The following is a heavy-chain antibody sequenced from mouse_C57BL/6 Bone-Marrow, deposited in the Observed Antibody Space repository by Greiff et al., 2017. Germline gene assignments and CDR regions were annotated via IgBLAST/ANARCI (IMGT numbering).Heavy chain of an antibody. V-gene: IGHV1-69*01. J-gene: IGHJ2*01. Sequence: QVQLKQPGAELVMPGASVKLSCKASGYTFTSYWMHWVKQRPGQGLEWIGEIVPSDSYTNYNQTLKGQSTLTVDKSSSTAYMQLCSLTSGDTAVYDGAKEGIRYNFDYWGQGTTLTVSA. D-gene: IGHD1-1*01. CDR3: AKEGIRYNFDY. CDR2: IVPSDSYT. CDR1: GYTFTSYW.